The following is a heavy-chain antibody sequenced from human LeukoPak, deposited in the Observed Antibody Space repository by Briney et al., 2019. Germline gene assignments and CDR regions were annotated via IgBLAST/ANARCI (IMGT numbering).Heavy chain of an antibody. V-gene: IGHV3-7*03. J-gene: IGHJ4*02. CDR3: ARDTGSGSYDY. CDR2: IKQGGSEK. CDR1: GFTFSSYW. Sequence: GGSLRLSCAASGFTFSSYWMSWVRQAPGKGLEWVANIKQGGSEKYYVDSVKGRFTISRDNAKNSLYLQMNSLRAEDTAVYYCARDTGSGSYDYWGQGTLVTVSS. D-gene: IGHD3-10*01.